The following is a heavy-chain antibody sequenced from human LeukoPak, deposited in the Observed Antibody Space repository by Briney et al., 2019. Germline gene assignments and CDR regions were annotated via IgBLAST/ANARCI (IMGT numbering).Heavy chain of an antibody. CDR3: ARDGTSGSYRNNWFDP. CDR1: GFTFSSYK. CDR2: ISSGCSYI. Sequence: PGGSLRLSYAASGFTFSSYKMNWVRQAPGKGLEWVSSISSGCSYIYYADSVKGRFTISRDNAKNSLYLQMNSLRAEDTAVYYCARDGTSGSYRNNWFDPWGQGTLVTVSS. J-gene: IGHJ5*02. V-gene: IGHV3-21*01. D-gene: IGHD1-26*01.